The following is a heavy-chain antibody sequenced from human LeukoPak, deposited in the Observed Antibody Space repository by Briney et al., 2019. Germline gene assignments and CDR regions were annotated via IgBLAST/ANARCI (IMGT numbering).Heavy chain of an antibody. CDR1: GYTFTGYY. CDR2: INPNGGGT. CDR3: ARDRNSGYDDYYGMDV. Sequence: ASVKVSCKASGYTFTGYYMHWVRQAPGQGFEWMGWINPNGGGTNHAQKFQGWVTMTRDTSISTAYMELSRLRSDDTAVYYCARDRNSGYDDYYGMDVWGKGTTVTVSS. D-gene: IGHD5-12*01. J-gene: IGHJ6*04. V-gene: IGHV1-2*04.